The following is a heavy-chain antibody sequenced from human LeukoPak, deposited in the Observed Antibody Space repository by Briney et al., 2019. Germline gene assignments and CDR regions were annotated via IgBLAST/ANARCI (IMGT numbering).Heavy chain of an antibody. J-gene: IGHJ6*03. CDR2: FNHSGST. Sequence: SEPLSLTCAVCGRSFSGYYGSWMRQPPGKGGEWIGEFNHSGSTNYNPSLKSRVTISVDTDKNQFSLKLSSVTAADTAVYYCARRLRGRYSSGYYYMDVGSKGTTVTVSS. D-gene: IGHD6-25*01. V-gene: IGHV4-34*01. CDR1: GRSFSGYY. CDR3: ARRLRGRYSSGYYYMDV.